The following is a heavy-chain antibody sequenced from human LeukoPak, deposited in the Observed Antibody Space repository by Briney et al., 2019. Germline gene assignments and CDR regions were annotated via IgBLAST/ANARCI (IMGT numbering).Heavy chain of an antibody. CDR3: TTDTIAAVGAPDDAFDI. CDR2: FDPEDGET. D-gene: IGHD6-13*01. CDR1: GYTLSELS. J-gene: IGHJ3*02. V-gene: IGHV1-24*01. Sequence: ASVKTSCKVPGYTLSELSMHWVRQAPGKGLEWMGGFDPEDGETVYAQKFQGRVTMTEDTSTDTAYMELSSLRSEDTAVYYCTTDTIAAVGAPDDAFDIWGQGTMVTVSS.